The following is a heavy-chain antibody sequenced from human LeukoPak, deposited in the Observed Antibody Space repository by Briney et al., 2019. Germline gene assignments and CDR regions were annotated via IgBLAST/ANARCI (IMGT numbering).Heavy chain of an antibody. CDR1: GFTFSSFG. CDR3: ARDQTQTGPTTVDH. Sequence: GGSLRLSCAASGFTFSSFGMHWVRQAPGKGLEWVAVISHDGSDIHFADSVKGRFTISRDNSKNTLWLQMNSLRAEDTAVYYCARDQTQTGPTTVDHWGQGTQVTVSS. D-gene: IGHD1-14*01. V-gene: IGHV3-30*03. CDR2: ISHDGSDI. J-gene: IGHJ4*02.